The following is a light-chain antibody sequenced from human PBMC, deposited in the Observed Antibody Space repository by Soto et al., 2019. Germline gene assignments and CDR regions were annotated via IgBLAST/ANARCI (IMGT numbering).Light chain of an antibody. Sequence: QSALTQPASVSGSPGQSITVSCTGTSSDVGAYNLVSWYQQYPGKAPRLIIYEGTKRPSGISHRFSGSKSDNTASLTISGLRAEDEAHYHCCSYTTTSSLGVFGTGTKLTVL. CDR1: SSDVGAYNL. CDR2: EGT. J-gene: IGLJ1*01. V-gene: IGLV2-14*02. CDR3: CSYTTTSSLGV.